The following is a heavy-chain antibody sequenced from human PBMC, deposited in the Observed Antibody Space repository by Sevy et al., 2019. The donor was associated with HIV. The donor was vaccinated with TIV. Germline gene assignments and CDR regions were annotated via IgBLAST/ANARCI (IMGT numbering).Heavy chain of an antibody. CDR1: GFTFSSYS. CDR3: ARENLRKKTAMVYYYYGMDV. J-gene: IGHJ6*02. D-gene: IGHD5-18*01. CDR2: ISSSSSYI. V-gene: IGHV3-21*01. Sequence: GGSLRLSCAASGFTFSSYSMNWVRQAPGKGLEWVSSISSSSSYIYYADSVKGRFTISRDNAKNSLYLQMNSLRAEDTAVYYCARENLRKKTAMVYYYYGMDVWGQGTTVTVSS.